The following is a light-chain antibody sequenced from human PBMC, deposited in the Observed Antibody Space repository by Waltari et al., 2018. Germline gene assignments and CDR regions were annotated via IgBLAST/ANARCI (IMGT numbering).Light chain of an antibody. CDR2: EVS. J-gene: IGKJ4*01. Sequence: DIVMTQTPLSLSVTPVQPASISCTSSQSLLHTDGNTYLSWYLQKPGQSPQLLIYEVSSRFSGVPDRFSGSDSGTHFTLKISRVEADDVGVYYCMQKVHLPFTFGGGTKVEIK. V-gene: IGKV2-29*03. CDR3: MQKVHLPFT. CDR1: QSLLHTDGNTY.